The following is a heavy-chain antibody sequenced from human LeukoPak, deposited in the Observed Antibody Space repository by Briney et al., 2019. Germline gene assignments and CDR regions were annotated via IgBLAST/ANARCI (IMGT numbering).Heavy chain of an antibody. CDR2: IYSGGST. Sequence: PGGSLRLSCAASGFTVSSNYMSWVRQAPGKGLEWVSVIYSGGSTYYADSVEGRFTISRDNSKNTLYLQMNSLRAEDTAVYYCASEYSYGAFDIWGQGTMVTVSS. D-gene: IGHD5-18*01. V-gene: IGHV3-53*01. J-gene: IGHJ3*02. CDR1: GFTVSSNY. CDR3: ASEYSYGAFDI.